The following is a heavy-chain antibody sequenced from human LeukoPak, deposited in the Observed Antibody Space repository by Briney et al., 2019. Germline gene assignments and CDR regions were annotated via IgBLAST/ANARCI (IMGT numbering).Heavy chain of an antibody. CDR3: ARDSDTGIAARTLDY. V-gene: IGHV3-23*01. CDR2: ISGSGGST. D-gene: IGHD6-6*01. Sequence: GGSLRLSCAASGFTFSSYAMSWVRQAPGKGLEWVSAISGSGGSTYYADSVKGRFTISRDNSKNTLYLQMNNLRAEDTAVYYCARDSDTGIAARTLDYWGQGTLVTVSS. J-gene: IGHJ4*02. CDR1: GFTFSSYA.